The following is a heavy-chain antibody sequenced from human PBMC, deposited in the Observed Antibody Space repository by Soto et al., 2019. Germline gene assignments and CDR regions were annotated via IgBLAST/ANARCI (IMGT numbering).Heavy chain of an antibody. Sequence: GGSLRLSCGASGFTFSSYDMHWVRQASGKGLEWVSVIGTAGDTYYSGSVKGRFTISRDSLTTSLYLQMNSLRAGDTAVYYCVRDTTGFGYFDSWGQGTLVTVSS. CDR1: GFTFSSYD. CDR2: IGTAGDT. V-gene: IGHV3-13*01. J-gene: IGHJ4*02. CDR3: VRDTTGFGYFDS. D-gene: IGHD1-1*01.